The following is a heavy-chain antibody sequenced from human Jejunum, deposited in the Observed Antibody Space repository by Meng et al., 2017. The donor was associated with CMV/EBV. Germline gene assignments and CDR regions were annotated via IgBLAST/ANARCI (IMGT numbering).Heavy chain of an antibody. CDR1: IRSSNW. Sequence: IRSSNWWSWVRQTAERGLEWIAEISPTESTNHNPSLRGRVTISIDRSKNQVSLRLNSVTAADTAVYYCARDRCTRTSCYTGALDYWGQGILVTVSS. CDR3: ARDRCTRTSCYTGALDY. J-gene: IGHJ4*02. V-gene: IGHV4-4*02. CDR2: ISPTEST. D-gene: IGHD2-2*02.